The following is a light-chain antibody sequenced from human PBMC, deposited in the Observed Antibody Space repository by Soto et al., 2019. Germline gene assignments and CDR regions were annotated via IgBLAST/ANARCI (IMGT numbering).Light chain of an antibody. J-gene: IGKJ1*01. CDR2: KAS. CDR3: QQYNSYPWT. V-gene: IGKV1-5*03. CDR1: QSISSW. Sequence: DIQMTQSPSTLSASVGDRVTITCRASQSISSWLAWYQQKPGKAPKLLIYKASSLESGVPSRFSGSLQPDDFATYYCQQYNSYPWTFGQGTKVEIK.